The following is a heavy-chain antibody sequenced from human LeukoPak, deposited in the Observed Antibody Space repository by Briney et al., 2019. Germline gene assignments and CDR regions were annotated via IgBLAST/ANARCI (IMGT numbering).Heavy chain of an antibody. V-gene: IGHV1-69*05. Sequence: GASVKVSCKASGGTFSSYAISWVRQAPGQGLEWMGGIIPIFGTANYAQKFQGRVTITTDESTSTAYMELSSLRSEDTAVYYCARDILPRSGSDYWGQGTLVTVSS. CDR1: GGTFSSYA. D-gene: IGHD1-26*01. CDR2: IIPIFGTA. CDR3: ARDILPRSGSDY. J-gene: IGHJ4*02.